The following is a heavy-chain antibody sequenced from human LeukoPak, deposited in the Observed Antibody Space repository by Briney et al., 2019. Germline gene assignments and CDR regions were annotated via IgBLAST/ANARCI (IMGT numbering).Heavy chain of an antibody. D-gene: IGHD6-19*01. V-gene: IGHV1/OR15-1*04. J-gene: IGHJ4*02. CDR2: INPNSGGT. Sequence: ASVKVSCKASGYIFTDYYMHWVRQAPGQELGWMGRINPNSGGTNYAQKFQGRVTMTRDTSISTAYMELSRLRSDDTAAYYCARDPYSSGWYDYWGQGTLVTVSS. CDR1: GYIFTDYY. CDR3: ARDPYSSGWYDY.